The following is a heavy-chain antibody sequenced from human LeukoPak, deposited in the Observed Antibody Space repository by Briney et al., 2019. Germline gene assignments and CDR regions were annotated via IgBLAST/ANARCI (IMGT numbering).Heavy chain of an antibody. Sequence: ASVKVSCKASGYTFTNFYMHWVRQAPGQGLEWMGLIHPNDGDTKYAQEFQDRVTMTRDTSTSTVYMELSSLRSEDTAVYYCATRFYDSSGYYGGFDYWGQGTLVTVSS. V-gene: IGHV1-46*01. CDR2: IHPNDGDT. CDR1: GYTFTNFY. J-gene: IGHJ4*02. D-gene: IGHD3-22*01. CDR3: ATRFYDSSGYYGGFDY.